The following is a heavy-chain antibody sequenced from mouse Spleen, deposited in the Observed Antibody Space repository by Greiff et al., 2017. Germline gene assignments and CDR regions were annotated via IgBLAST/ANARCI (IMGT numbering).Heavy chain of an antibody. CDR2: ISYDGSN. CDR3: AREEGDDYAGFAY. D-gene: IGHD2-4*01. CDR1: GYSITSGYY. J-gene: IGHJ3*01. Sequence: ESGPGLVKPSQSLSLTCSVTGYSITSGYYWNWIRQFPGNKLEWMGYISYDGSNNYNPSLKNRISITRDTSKNQFFLKLNSVTTEDTATYYCAREEGDDYAGFAYWGQGTLVTVSA. V-gene: IGHV3-6*02.